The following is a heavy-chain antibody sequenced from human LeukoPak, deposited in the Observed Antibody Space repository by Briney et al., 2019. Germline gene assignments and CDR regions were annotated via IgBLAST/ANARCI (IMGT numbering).Heavy chain of an antibody. V-gene: IGHV3-21*01. CDR3: ARNWNYVGGRRKNAFDI. CDR1: GFTFSSYS. J-gene: IGHJ3*02. D-gene: IGHD1-7*01. Sequence: GGSLRLSYAASGFTFSSYSMNWVRQAPGKGLEWVSSISSSSSYIYYADSVKGRFTISRDNAKNSLYLQMNSLRAEDTAVYYCARNWNYVGGRRKNAFDIWGQGTMVTVSS. CDR2: ISSSSSYI.